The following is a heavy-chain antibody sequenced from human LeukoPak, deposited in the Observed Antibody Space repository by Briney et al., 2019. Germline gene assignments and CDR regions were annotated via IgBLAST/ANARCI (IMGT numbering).Heavy chain of an antibody. J-gene: IGHJ4*02. CDR1: GFTFSSYE. D-gene: IGHD6-19*01. CDR2: ISSSGSTI. Sequence: GGSLRLSCAASGFTFSSYEMNWVRQAPGKGLEWVAYISSSGSTIYYADSVKGRFTISRDNAKNSLYLQMNSLRAEDTAVYYCARHSSGWYPYDYWGQGTLVTVSS. V-gene: IGHV3-48*03. CDR3: ARHSSGWYPYDY.